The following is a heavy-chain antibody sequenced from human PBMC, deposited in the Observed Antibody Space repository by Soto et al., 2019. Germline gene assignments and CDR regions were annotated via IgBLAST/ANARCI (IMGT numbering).Heavy chain of an antibody. J-gene: IGHJ4*02. Sequence: QVTLKESGPVLVKPTETLTLTCTVSGFSLSNARMGVSWIRQPPGKALEWLAHIFSNDEKSYSTSLKSRLTIXXDXSXXQVVLTMTNMDPVDTATYYCARIGVYNYGDYVIDYWGQGTLVTVSS. V-gene: IGHV2-26*01. CDR2: IFSNDEK. CDR1: GFSLSNARMG. D-gene: IGHD4-17*01. CDR3: ARIGVYNYGDYVIDY.